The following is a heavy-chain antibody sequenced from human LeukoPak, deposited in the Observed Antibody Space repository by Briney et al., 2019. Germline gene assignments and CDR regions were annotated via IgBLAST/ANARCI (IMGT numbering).Heavy chain of an antibody. V-gene: IGHV3-21*01. D-gene: IGHD2-15*01. J-gene: IGHJ6*03. Sequence: PGGSLRLSCAASGFTFSMFGMNWVRQAPGKGLERVSHIDTSENWIYYADSVRGRFTISRDNAKNSVYLLMNSLRAGDTAVYFCARVGAATFYYYYMDVWGKGTTVTVSS. CDR3: ARVGAATFYYYYMDV. CDR2: IDTSENWI. CDR1: GFTFSMFG.